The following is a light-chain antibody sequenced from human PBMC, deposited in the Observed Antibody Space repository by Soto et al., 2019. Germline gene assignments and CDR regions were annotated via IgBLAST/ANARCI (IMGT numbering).Light chain of an antibody. V-gene: IGKV1-5*03. CDR1: QSISSW. CDR2: KAS. Sequence: DIQMTQSPSTLSASVGDRVTITCRASQSISSWLAWYQQKPGKAPKLLIYKASSLESGVPSRFSGSGSGTEFTLTISSLQPDDFATYYRQQYNSYSHTFGQGTKLEIK. J-gene: IGKJ2*01. CDR3: QQYNSYSHT.